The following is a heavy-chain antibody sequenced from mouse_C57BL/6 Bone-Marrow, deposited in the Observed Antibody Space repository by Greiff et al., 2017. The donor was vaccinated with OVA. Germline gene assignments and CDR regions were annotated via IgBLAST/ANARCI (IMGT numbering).Heavy chain of an antibody. D-gene: IGHD2-1*01. CDR2: FYPGSGSI. V-gene: IGHV1-62-2*01. CDR1: GYTFTEYT. CDR3: ARHEEGIYYGRRKRDWFAY. Sequence: QVQLQQSGAELVKPGASVKLSCKASGYTFTEYTIHWVKQRSGQGLEWIGWFYPGSGSIKYNEKFKDKATLTADKSSCTVYMELSRLTSEDSAVYFCARHEEGIYYGRRKRDWFAYWGQGTLVTVSA. J-gene: IGHJ3*01.